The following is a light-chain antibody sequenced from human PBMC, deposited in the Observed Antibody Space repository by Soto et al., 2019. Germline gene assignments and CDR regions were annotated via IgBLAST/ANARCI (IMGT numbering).Light chain of an antibody. CDR3: QQYNSFWT. CDR1: QSIGTW. CDR2: DAS. J-gene: IGKJ1*01. V-gene: IGKV1-5*01. Sequence: DIQMTQSPSTLSASVGDRVTITCRASQSIGTWLAWFQQKPGKAPKLLIYDASALESGVPSRFSGSGSGTEFTLTISSLQPDDLAPYHCQQYNSFWTFGQGTKVDI.